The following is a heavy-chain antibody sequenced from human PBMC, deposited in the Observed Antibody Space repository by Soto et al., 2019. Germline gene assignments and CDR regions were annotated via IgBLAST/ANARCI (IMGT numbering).Heavy chain of an antibody. CDR3: ARDLGSGWTLDY. D-gene: IGHD6-19*01. CDR1: GFTFNTYS. V-gene: IGHV3-21*01. J-gene: IGHJ4*02. Sequence: EVQLVESGGGLVKPGGSLRLSCAASGFTFNTYSMNWARQAPGKGLEWVSGISSDSRHIYHADSVKGRFTISRDNAKSSLFLQMNSLRAEDTAIYYCARDLGSGWTLDYWGQGTLVTVSS. CDR2: ISSDSRHI.